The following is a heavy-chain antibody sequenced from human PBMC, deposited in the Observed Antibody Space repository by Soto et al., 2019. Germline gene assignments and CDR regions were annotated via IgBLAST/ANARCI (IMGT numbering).Heavy chain of an antibody. D-gene: IGHD2-15*01. CDR2: LNPNSGNT. V-gene: IGHV1-8*01. J-gene: IGHJ2*01. CDR3: ARRVGLRYFFRGSCYSECYLVF. Sequence: SVKVSCKASGYTITSYDINWVGQATGQGLEWMGWLNPNSGNTGYAQKFQGRVTMTRNTSISTADMELSSLRSEDTAVYYCARRVGLRYFFRGSCYSECYLVFWARGTLVTGSS. CDR1: GYTITSYD.